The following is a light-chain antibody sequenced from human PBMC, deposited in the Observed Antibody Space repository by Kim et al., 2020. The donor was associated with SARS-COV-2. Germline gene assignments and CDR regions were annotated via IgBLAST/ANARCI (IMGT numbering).Light chain of an antibody. CDR1: QNVSNNY. Sequence: DIELTQSPGTLSLSPGERATLSCRASQNVSNNYLAWFQQKPGQPPSLLIHGATSRASCIPDRFSGSGSGTDFTLTISGLEPEDSAVYWCHQYRASPWTFGQGTKLEI. J-gene: IGKJ2*02. CDR3: HQYRASPWT. V-gene: IGKV3-20*01. CDR2: GAT.